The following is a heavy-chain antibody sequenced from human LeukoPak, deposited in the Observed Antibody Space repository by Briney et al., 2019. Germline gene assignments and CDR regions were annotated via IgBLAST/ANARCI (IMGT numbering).Heavy chain of an antibody. V-gene: IGHV3-23*01. CDR1: GFTFSIYA. Sequence: PGGSLRLSCAASGFTFSIYAMSWVRQAPGKGLEWVSAISGSGVSTYYADSVKGRFTTSRDNSKNTLYLQMNSLRAEDTAVYYCATDQAGDPYYYYYIDVWGKGTTVTVSS. CDR2: ISGSGVST. D-gene: IGHD7-27*01. CDR3: ATDQAGDPYYYYYIDV. J-gene: IGHJ6*03.